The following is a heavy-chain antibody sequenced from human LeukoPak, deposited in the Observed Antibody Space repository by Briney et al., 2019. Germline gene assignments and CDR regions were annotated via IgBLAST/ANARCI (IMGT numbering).Heavy chain of an antibody. J-gene: IGHJ6*03. CDR2: IYYSGST. V-gene: IGHV4-59*01. CDR1: GGSISSYY. Sequence: PSETLSLTCTVSGGSISSYYWSWIRQPPGKGLEWIGYIYYSGSTNYNPSLKSRVTISVDTSKNQFSLKLSSVTAADTAVYYCARRQVVDYYMDVWGKGTTVTVSS. D-gene: IGHD2-15*01. CDR3: ARRQVVDYYMDV.